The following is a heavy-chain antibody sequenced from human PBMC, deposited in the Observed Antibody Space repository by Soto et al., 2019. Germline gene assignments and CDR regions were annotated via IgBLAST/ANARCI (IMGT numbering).Heavy chain of an antibody. Sequence: QVQLQESGPGLVKPSQTLSLTCNVSGVSISSGSFHWSWLRQHPGKGLEWIGYIYYGVSTYYNPSLQSRVSISIDTSKNQLSLELNAVAAADTAVYYCARDRSSAPGIFDFWGQGTLVTVSS. CDR2: IYYGVST. CDR3: ARDRSSAPGIFDF. J-gene: IGHJ4*02. CDR1: GVSISSGSFH. D-gene: IGHD6-25*01. V-gene: IGHV4-31*03.